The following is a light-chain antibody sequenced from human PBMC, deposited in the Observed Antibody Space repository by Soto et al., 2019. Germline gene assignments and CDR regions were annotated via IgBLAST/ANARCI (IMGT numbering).Light chain of an antibody. Sequence: DIQMTQSPSTLSASVGDRVTITCRASQSIGDWLAWYQQKPGKAPKLLIYDASNLETGVPSRFSGSGSGTDFTFTISSLQPEDIATYYCQQYDNLPWTFGQGTKVDNK. CDR1: QSIGDW. J-gene: IGKJ1*01. CDR2: DAS. CDR3: QQYDNLPWT. V-gene: IGKV1-33*01.